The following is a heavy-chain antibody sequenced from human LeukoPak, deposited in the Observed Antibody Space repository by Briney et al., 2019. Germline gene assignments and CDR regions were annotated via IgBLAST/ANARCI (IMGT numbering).Heavy chain of an antibody. CDR3: ARGGARYCSSTSCYSLIYGMDV. D-gene: IGHD2-2*01. J-gene: IGHJ6*02. Sequence: SETLSLTCAVYGGSFSGNYWSWIRQPPGKGLEWIGEINHSGSTNYNPSLKSRVTISVDTSKNQFSLKLSSVTAADTAVYYCARGGARYCSSTSCYSLIYGMDVWGQGTTVTVSS. CDR1: GGSFSGNY. V-gene: IGHV4-34*01. CDR2: INHSGST.